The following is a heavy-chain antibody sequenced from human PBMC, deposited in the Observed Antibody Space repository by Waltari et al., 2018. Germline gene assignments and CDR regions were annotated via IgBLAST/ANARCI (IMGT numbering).Heavy chain of an antibody. D-gene: IGHD1-26*01. CDR2: ISGDGSST. V-gene: IGHV3-23*01. Sequence: EVQLLESGGDLVQPGGSLRLSCAASGFTFSNCAMSWVRQAPGKVLDWVSFISGDGSSTYYADSVKGRFTISRDNSKDTLYLQMNSLRAEDTAVYYCVKGSASYSRDFDCWGQGALVTVSS. J-gene: IGHJ4*02. CDR3: VKGSASYSRDFDC. CDR1: GFTFSNCA.